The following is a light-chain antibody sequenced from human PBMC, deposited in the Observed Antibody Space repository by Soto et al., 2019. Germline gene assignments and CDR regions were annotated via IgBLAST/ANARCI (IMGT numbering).Light chain of an antibody. CDR1: QSVLYSSNEKNY. V-gene: IGKV4-1*01. CDR3: QQYYSDTPGT. J-gene: IGKJ1*01. Sequence: DIVMTQSPDSLAVSLGERATINCKSSQSVLYSSNEKNYLAWYQQKPRQPPKLLIYWASNRESGVPARFSGSGSGTDFTLTISSLHAEDVAVYSCQQYYSDTPGTFGQGTRWIS. CDR2: WAS.